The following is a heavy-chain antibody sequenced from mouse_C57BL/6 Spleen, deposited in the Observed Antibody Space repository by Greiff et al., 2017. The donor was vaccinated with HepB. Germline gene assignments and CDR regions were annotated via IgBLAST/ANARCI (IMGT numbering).Heavy chain of an antibody. CDR3: ARSGTARAMDY. CDR2: IDPEDGET. J-gene: IGHJ4*01. V-gene: IGHV14-2*01. CDR1: GFNIKDYY. Sequence: EVQLQQSGAELVKPGASVKLSCTASGFNIKDYYMHWVKQRNEQGLEWIGRIDPEDGETKYATKFQGKATITADTSSNTAYLQLSSLTSEDTAVYYCARSGTARAMDYWGQGTSVTVSS. D-gene: IGHD1-2*01.